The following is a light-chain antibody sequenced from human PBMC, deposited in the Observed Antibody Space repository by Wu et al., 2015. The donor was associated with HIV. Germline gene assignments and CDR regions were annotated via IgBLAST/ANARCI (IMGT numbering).Light chain of an antibody. CDR1: QSVSSS. Sequence: EIVLTQSPATLSLSPGERATLSCRASQSVSSSFAWFQQKPGQAPRLLIYEASKRATGIPARFSGSGSGTDFTLTISSLEPEDSAFYYCQQRSNWPPXLTFGGGTKVRSN. V-gene: IGKV3-11*01. CDR2: EAS. J-gene: IGKJ4*01. CDR3: QQRSNWPPXLT.